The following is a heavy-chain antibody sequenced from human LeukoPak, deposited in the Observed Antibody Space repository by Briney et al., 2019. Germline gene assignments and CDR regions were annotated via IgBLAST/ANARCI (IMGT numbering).Heavy chain of an antibody. J-gene: IGHJ4*02. Sequence: PGGSLRLSCAASGFTFSSYEMNWVRQAPGKGLEWVSYISSSGSTIYYADSVKGRFTISRDNAKNSLYLQMNSLRAEDTAVYYCARERGGSWYFFVDWGQRTLVTVSS. D-gene: IGHD6-13*01. CDR1: GFTFSSYE. V-gene: IGHV3-48*03. CDR3: ARERGGSWYFFVD. CDR2: ISSSGSTI.